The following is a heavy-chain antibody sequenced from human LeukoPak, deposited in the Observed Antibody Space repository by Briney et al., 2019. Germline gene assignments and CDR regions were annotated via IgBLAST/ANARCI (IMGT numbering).Heavy chain of an antibody. CDR2: INAGNGNT. D-gene: IGHD3-3*01. V-gene: IGHV1-3*01. Sequence: ASVKVSCKAPGYTFTSYAMHWVRQAPGQRLEWMGWINAGNGNTKYSQKFQGRVTITRDTSASTAYMELSSLRSEDTAVYYCASAPRYDFWSGYYDRYGMDVWGQGTTVTVSS. J-gene: IGHJ6*02. CDR1: GYTFTSYA. CDR3: ASAPRYDFWSGYYDRYGMDV.